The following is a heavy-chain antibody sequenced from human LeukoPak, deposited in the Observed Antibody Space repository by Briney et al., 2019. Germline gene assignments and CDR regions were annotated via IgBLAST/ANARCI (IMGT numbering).Heavy chain of an antibody. Sequence: GRSLRLSGAASGFTFSSYGMHWVRQAPGKGLEWVAVIWYDGSNKCYADSVKGRFTISRDNSKNTLYLQMNSLRAEDTAVYYCAGDYGEYYYGMDVRGQGTTVTVSS. CDR2: IWYDGSNK. D-gene: IGHD4-17*01. CDR1: GFTFSSYG. CDR3: AGDYGEYYYGMDV. V-gene: IGHV3-33*01. J-gene: IGHJ6*02.